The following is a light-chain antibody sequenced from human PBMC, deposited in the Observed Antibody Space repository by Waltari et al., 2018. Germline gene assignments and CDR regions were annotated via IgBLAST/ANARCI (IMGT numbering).Light chain of an antibody. CDR1: QSISNW. Sequence: DIQMTQSPSTLSASVGDRVTITCRASQSISNWLAWYQQKPGKDPKLLIYRASSLESGVPSRFSGSGSGTEFTLTISSLQPDDLATYYCQQYSTTSWTFGQGTKVEIK. J-gene: IGKJ1*01. CDR3: QQYSTTSWT. V-gene: IGKV1-5*03. CDR2: RAS.